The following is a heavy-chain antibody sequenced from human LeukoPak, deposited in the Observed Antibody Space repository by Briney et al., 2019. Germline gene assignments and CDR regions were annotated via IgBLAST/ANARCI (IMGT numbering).Heavy chain of an antibody. Sequence: SETLSLTCAVYGGSFSGYYWSWIRQPPGKGLGWIGEINHSGSTNYNPSLKSRVTISVDTSKNQFSLKLSSVTAAVTAVYYCARGDLGSSVDIVATMLLGAYFDYWGQGTLVTVSS. V-gene: IGHV4-34*01. J-gene: IGHJ4*02. D-gene: IGHD5-12*01. CDR3: ARGDLGSSVDIVATMLLGAYFDY. CDR2: INHSGST. CDR1: GGSFSGYY.